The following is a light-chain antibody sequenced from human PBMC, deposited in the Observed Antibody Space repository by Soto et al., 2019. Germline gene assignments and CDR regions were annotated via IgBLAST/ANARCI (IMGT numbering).Light chain of an antibody. CDR2: DAS. CDR1: QSVSSY. CDR3: QLRSNWQIP. V-gene: IGKV3-11*01. Sequence: EIQLTQRPATLAWAPVEIATLSCRSSQSVSSYLAWYQQKPGQAPRLLIYDASNRATGIPARFSGSGFGTDFNLTICSLEPEDLAVYYCQLRSNWQIPFAPGTRLEI. J-gene: IGKJ5*01.